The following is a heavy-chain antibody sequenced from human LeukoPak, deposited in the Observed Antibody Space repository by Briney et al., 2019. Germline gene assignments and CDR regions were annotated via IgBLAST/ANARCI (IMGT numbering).Heavy chain of an antibody. CDR1: GFTVSSNY. V-gene: IGHV3-23*01. D-gene: IGHD6-13*01. J-gene: IGHJ4*02. CDR2: ISGSSGST. Sequence: GGSLRLSCAASGFTVSSNYMSWVRQAPGKGLEWVSAISGSSGSTYYADSVKGRFTISRDNSKNTLYLQMNSLRAEDTAVYYCAKAPQQLSFDYWGQGTLVTVSS. CDR3: AKAPQQLSFDY.